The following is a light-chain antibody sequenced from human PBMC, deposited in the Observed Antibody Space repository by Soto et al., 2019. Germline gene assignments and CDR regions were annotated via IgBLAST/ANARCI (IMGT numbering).Light chain of an antibody. Sequence: EIMITQSPVTLSVSPGERATLSCRASQSVNSNLAWYQQKPGQAPSLLFFGASIRATGLPDRFSGGGSGTDFTLTISRLEPEDFATYYCQQYNSYSTFGQGTKVDIK. V-gene: IGKV3-20*01. J-gene: IGKJ1*01. CDR3: QQYNSYST. CDR2: GAS. CDR1: QSVNSN.